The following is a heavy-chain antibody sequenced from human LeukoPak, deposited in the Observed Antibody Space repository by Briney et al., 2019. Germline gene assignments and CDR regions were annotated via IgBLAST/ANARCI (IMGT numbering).Heavy chain of an antibody. J-gene: IGHJ4*02. CDR1: GFTFSIYW. CDR2: SWADGNTA. D-gene: IGHD6-13*01. Sequence: GGSLRLSCAASGFTFSIYWMNGVRQVPGNGLEWVAVSWADGNTAHYADSVKGRFTFSRDSANNALYLQMNSMRSEATAAYFYLNERAADSTLFFDYWGQGTLVTVSS. V-gene: IGHV3-33*06. CDR3: LNERAADSTLFFDY.